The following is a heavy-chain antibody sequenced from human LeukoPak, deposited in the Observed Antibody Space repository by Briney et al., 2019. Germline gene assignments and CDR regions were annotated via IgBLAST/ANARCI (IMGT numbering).Heavy chain of an antibody. J-gene: IGHJ4*02. CDR3: ARRAYSAAYWKHFDY. V-gene: IGHV4-39*01. CDR1: GGSISSSSDY. Sequence: SETLSLTCTVSGGSISSSSDYWGWIRQAPGQGLEWIGSIYYHENTYYNSSLKSRVTISVDTSKNQFSLKLNSVTAADTAVYLCARRAYSAAYWKHFDYWGQGILVTVSS. D-gene: IGHD1-1*01. CDR2: IYYHENT.